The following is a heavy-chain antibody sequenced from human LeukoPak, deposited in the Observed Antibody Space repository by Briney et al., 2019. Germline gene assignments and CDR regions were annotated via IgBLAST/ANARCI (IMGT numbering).Heavy chain of an antibody. D-gene: IGHD1-7*01. CDR1: GFTFSNYW. J-gene: IGHJ4*02. CDR3: ARDDDWNYEDY. CDR2: IKQDGSEK. V-gene: IGHV3-7*01. Sequence: PGGSLRLSCAASGFTFSNYWMSCVRQAPGKGLQWGANIKQDGSEKYYVDSVKGRFTISRDNAKKSLYLQMNSLRAEDTAVYYCARDDDWNYEDYWGQGTLVTVSS.